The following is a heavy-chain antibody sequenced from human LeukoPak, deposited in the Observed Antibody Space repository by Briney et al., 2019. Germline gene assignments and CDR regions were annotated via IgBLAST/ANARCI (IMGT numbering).Heavy chain of an antibody. J-gene: IGHJ4*02. CDR2: VRGSGGDT. D-gene: IGHD6-6*01. CDR3: SRRGIGARPFDY. CDR1: GFIFSNYA. Sequence: PGGSLRLSCTASGFIFSNYAMSWVRQAPGKGLEWVSEVRGSGGDTYYADSVKGRFTISRDNAKKTLYLQMNSLRAEDTAVYYCSRRGIGARPFDYWGQGTLVTVSS. V-gene: IGHV3-23*01.